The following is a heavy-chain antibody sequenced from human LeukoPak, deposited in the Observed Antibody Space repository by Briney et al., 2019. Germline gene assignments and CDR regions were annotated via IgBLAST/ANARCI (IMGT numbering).Heavy chain of an antibody. Sequence: ASVKVSCKASGYTFTSYGISWVRQAPGQGLEWMGWISAYNGNTNYAQKLQGRVTMTTDTSTSTAYMELSSLRLEDTAVYYCATMGLYCSGDSCYFDYWGQGTLVTVSS. CDR1: GYTFTSYG. V-gene: IGHV1-18*01. D-gene: IGHD2-15*01. J-gene: IGHJ4*02. CDR3: ATMGLYCSGDSCYFDY. CDR2: ISAYNGNT.